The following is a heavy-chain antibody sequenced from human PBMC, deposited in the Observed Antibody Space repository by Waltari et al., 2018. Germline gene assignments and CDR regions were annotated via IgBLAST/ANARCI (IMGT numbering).Heavy chain of an antibody. CDR2: INTDGIST. CDR3: ARDRVTVDYGMDV. D-gene: IGHD6-19*01. CDR1: GFTCMSFW. Sequence: EVQLVESGGGLVQPGGSLRLPCAATGFTCMSFWMHWVRQAPGKGLVWVSRINTDGISTTYADSVKGRFTISRDNAKNTLYLQMNSLGAEDTAVYYCARDRVTVDYGMDVWGQGTTVIVSS. J-gene: IGHJ6*02. V-gene: IGHV3-74*01.